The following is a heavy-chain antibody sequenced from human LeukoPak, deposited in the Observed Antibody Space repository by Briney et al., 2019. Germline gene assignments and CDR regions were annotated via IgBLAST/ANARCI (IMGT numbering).Heavy chain of an antibody. CDR3: AREADGYCTNGVCYYFDY. CDR2: INPNSGGT. D-gene: IGHD2-8*01. Sequence: ASVKVSCKASRYTFNGYYMHWVRQAPGQALEWMGRINPNSGGTNYAQKFQGRVTMTRDTSISTAYMELSRLRSDDTAVYYCAREADGYCTNGVCYYFDYWGQGTLVTVSS. CDR1: RYTFNGYY. J-gene: IGHJ4*02. V-gene: IGHV1-2*06.